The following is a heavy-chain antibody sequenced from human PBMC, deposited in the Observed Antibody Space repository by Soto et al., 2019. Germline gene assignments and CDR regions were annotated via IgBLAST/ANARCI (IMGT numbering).Heavy chain of an antibody. J-gene: IGHJ4*02. CDR2: INSDDTSS. V-gene: IGHV3-74*01. CDR3: ARDVYRGFDY. CDR1: GLSVSNYW. D-gene: IGHD3-16*02. Sequence: VGSLRLSCAASGLSVSNYWMHWVRQTPGKGLVWVSRINSDDTSSSYAASVKGRFTISRDNAKNTLYLQMNSLRAEDTAVYYCARDVYRGFDYWGQGTVVTVSS.